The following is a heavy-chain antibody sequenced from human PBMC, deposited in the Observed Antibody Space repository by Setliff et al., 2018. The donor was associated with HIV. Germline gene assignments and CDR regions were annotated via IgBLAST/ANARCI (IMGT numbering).Heavy chain of an antibody. D-gene: IGHD3-10*01. J-gene: IGHJ4*02. CDR3: ARHFPSISLFFGDPGPFDR. V-gene: IGHV4-39*01. Sequence: PSETLSLTCTVSGGSISSSSYYWGWIRQPPGKGLEWIGSIFNDGRTYYNPSLKSRVTIPMDTSTYQFSLKLTSVTAADTAVYFCARHFPSISLFFGDPGPFDRWGQGALVTSPQ. CDR2: IFNDGRT. CDR1: GGSISSSSYY.